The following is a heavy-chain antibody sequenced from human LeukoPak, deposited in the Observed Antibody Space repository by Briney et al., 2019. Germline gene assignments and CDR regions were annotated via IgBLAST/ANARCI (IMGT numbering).Heavy chain of an antibody. CDR1: GFTFNRYS. J-gene: IGHJ4*02. Sequence: PGGSLRLSCAASGFTFNRYSMNWVRQAPGKGLEWISYISSSGTTIYYVDSVQGRFTISRDNAKNSLYLQMNSLRAEDTALYYCAKDYSSSWYDKYYFDYWGQGTLVTVSS. D-gene: IGHD6-13*01. CDR2: ISSSGTTI. CDR3: AKDYSSSWYDKYYFDY. V-gene: IGHV3-48*04.